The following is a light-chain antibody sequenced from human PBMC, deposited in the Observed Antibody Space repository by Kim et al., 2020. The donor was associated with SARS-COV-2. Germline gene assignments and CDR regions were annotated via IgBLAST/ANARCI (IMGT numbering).Light chain of an antibody. CDR1: SRDVGGYNY. J-gene: IGLJ1*01. CDR3: CSYAGTTYHYV. CDR2: DVT. Sequence: QSALTQPRSVSGSPGQSVAISCTGTSRDVGGYNYVTWYQQQSGKAPKLMIYDVTKRPSGVPDRFSGSKSGNTASLTISGLQAEDEADYFCCSYAGTTYHYVFGGGTKVTVL. V-gene: IGLV2-11*01.